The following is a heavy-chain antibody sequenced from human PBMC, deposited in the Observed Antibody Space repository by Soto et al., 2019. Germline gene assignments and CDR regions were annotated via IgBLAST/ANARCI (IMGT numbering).Heavy chain of an antibody. V-gene: IGHV3-48*03. CDR3: VRYCSTTLCNGVATRTFDY. Sequence: GGSLRLSCVVSGFIFSEYQFNWVRQAPGKGLEWVSYIGRGGDPIYDAHSVKGRFTISRDDDKNTLYLEMNSLRVEDTAIYYCVRYCSTTLCNGVATRTFDYWGQGTLVTVSS. D-gene: IGHD2-2*01. J-gene: IGHJ4*02. CDR2: IGRGGDPI. CDR1: GFIFSEYQ.